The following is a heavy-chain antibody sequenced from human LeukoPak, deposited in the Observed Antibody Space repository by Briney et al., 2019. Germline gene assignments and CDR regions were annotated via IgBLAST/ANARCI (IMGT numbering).Heavy chain of an antibody. V-gene: IGHV1-3*01. CDR2: INAGIGNT. D-gene: IGHD4-23*01. CDR3: ARTQGVYYGGNFGAFDI. Sequence: ASVKVSCKASGYTFTSYYMHWVRQAPGQRLEWMGWINAGIGNTKYSQKFQDRVAITRDTSASTAYMELSSLRSEDTSVYYCARTQGVYYGGNFGAFDIWGQGTMVTVSS. J-gene: IGHJ3*02. CDR1: GYTFTSYY.